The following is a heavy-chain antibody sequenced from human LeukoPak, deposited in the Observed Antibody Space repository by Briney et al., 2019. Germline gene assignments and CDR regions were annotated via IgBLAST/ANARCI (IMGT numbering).Heavy chain of an antibody. Sequence: ASVKVSCKASEYTFTSYYMHWVRQAPGQGLEWMGIINPSGGSTSYAQKFQGRVTMTRDTSTSTVYMELSSLRSEDTAVYYCVQTTRDQDSTLDYWGQGTLVTVSS. D-gene: IGHD4-11*01. V-gene: IGHV1-46*01. CDR2: INPSGGST. CDR1: EYTFTSYY. CDR3: VQTTRDQDSTLDY. J-gene: IGHJ4*02.